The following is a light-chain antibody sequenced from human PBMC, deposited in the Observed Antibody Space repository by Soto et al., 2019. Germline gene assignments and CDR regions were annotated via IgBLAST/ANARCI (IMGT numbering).Light chain of an antibody. CDR2: DVS. J-gene: IGLJ1*01. CDR3: CSYAGSSTYV. CDR1: SSDVGGYNY. V-gene: IGLV2-11*01. Sequence: QSALTQPRSVSGSPGQSVTISCTGTSSDVGGYNYVSWYQQHPGKAPKFMIFDVSKRPSGVPDRFSGSKSGNTASLTISGLQAEDEADYYCCSYAGSSTYVFGTGTKVTVL.